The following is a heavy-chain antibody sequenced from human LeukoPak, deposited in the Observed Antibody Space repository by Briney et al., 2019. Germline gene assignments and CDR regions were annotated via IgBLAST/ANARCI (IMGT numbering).Heavy chain of an antibody. V-gene: IGHV3-7*01. CDR3: ARKYS. Sequence: GGSLRLSCAASGFTFSNYWMSWVRQAPGKGLEWVANINQDGTEKYYMDSVKGRFTISRDNAKNSLHLQMDSLRVEDRAIYYCARKYSWGQGILVTVSS. CDR2: INQDGTEK. J-gene: IGHJ4*02. CDR1: GFTFSNYW.